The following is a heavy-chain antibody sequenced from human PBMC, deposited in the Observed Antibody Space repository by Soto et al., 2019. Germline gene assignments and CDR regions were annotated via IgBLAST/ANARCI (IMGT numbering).Heavy chain of an antibody. CDR3: ASSPPPTVTMYSRFFDL. CDR1: GGTFSSYA. CDR2: IIPIFGTA. Sequence: QVQLVLSGAEVKKPGSSVKVSCKTSGGTFSSYASNWVGQAPGQGLEWMGGIIPIFGTANCAQKFQGRITITADKSTTTAYMELRSLRSDDTAVYYCASSPPPTVTMYSRFFDLWGRGTLVTVSS. D-gene: IGHD4-17*01. J-gene: IGHJ2*01. V-gene: IGHV1-69*14.